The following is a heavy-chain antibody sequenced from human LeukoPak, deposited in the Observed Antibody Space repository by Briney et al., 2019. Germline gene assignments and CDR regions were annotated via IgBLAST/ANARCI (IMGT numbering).Heavy chain of an antibody. CDR2: INPSGGST. J-gene: IGHJ6*02. CDR1: GYTFTSYY. CDR3: ARDRTIAAARPDVYYYYGMDV. V-gene: IGHV1-46*01. Sequence: WASVKVSCKASGYTFTSYYMHWVRQAPGQGLEWMGIINPSGGSTSYAQKFQGRVTMTTDTSTSTAYMELRSLRSDDTAVYYCARDRTIAAARPDVYYYYGMDVWGQGTTVTVSS. D-gene: IGHD6-13*01.